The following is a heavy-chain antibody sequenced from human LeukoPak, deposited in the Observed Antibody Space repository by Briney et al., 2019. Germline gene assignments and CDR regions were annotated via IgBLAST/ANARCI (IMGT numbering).Heavy chain of an antibody. CDR2: IYNTGST. CDR1: GESIISSYF. V-gene: IGHV4-4*07. CDR3: AKYASGSLVV. Sequence: PSETLSLTCTVSGESIISSYFWSWIRQPAGKGLEWIGRIYNTGSTDFNPFLKSRVTMSVDTSKNQFSLKLSPVTAADTAVYYCAKYASGSLVVWGQGTLVTVSS. D-gene: IGHD3-10*01. J-gene: IGHJ4*02.